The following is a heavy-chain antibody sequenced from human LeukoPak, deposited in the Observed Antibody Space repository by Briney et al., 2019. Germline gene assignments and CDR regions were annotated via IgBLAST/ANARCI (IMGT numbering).Heavy chain of an antibody. V-gene: IGHV1-18*01. J-gene: IGHJ4*02. CDR1: GYTFTSYG. Sequence: ASVKVSCTASGYTFTSYGISWVRQAPGHGLEWMGWISAYNGNTNYAQKLQGRVTMTTDTCTSTAYMELRSLRSDDTAVYYCARAYDYVWGSYRYCSFEYWGQGTLVTVSS. CDR2: ISAYNGNT. CDR3: ARAYDYVWGSYRYCSFEY. D-gene: IGHD3-16*02.